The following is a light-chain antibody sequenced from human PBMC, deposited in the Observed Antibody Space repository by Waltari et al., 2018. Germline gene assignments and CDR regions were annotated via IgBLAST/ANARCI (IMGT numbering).Light chain of an antibody. CDR2: ANS. CDR3: QSYDSSLSGSWV. Sequence: QSVLTQPPSVSGAPGQRVTISCPGTSSNIGAGSDVHWDQQLPGTAPQLLIYANSNRPSGVPDRFSGSKSGTSASLAITGLQAEDEADYYCQSYDSSLSGSWVFGGGTKLTVL. V-gene: IGLV1-40*01. CDR1: SSNIGAGSD. J-gene: IGLJ3*02.